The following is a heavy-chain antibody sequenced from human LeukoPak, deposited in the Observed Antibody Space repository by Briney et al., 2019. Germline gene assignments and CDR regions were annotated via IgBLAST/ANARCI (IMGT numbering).Heavy chain of an antibody. Sequence: GRSLRLSCAATGFTFSNYAIHWGRQAPGKGLGRVAFISDDGSTQHYADSVKGRFTISRDNSKNTLNLQMNSLRTEDTAVYYCVKDRTGTYTLDYWGQGTLVTVSS. J-gene: IGHJ4*02. V-gene: IGHV3-30-3*01. D-gene: IGHD3-10*01. CDR2: ISDDGSTQ. CDR3: VKDRTGTYTLDY. CDR1: GFTFSNYA.